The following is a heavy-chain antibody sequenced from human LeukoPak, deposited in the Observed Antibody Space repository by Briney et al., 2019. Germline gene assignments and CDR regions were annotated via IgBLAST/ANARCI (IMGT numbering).Heavy chain of an antibody. V-gene: IGHV3-23*01. CDR1: GFTFSSYA. CDR3: AKMLVTMVRGVTYDY. Sequence: SGGSLRLSCAASGFTFSSYAMSWVRQAPGKGLEWVSAISGSGGSTYYADSVKGRFTISRDNSKNTLYLQMNSLRAEDTALYCCAKMLVTMVRGVTYDYWGQGTLVTVSS. J-gene: IGHJ4*02. CDR2: ISGSGGST. D-gene: IGHD3-10*01.